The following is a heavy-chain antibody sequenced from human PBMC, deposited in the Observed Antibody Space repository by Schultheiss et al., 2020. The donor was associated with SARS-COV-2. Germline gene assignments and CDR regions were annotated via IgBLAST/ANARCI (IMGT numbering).Heavy chain of an antibody. Sequence: GGSLRLSCKASGYTFTSYGISWVRQAPGQGLEWMGWISAYNGNTNYAQKLQGRVTMTTDTSTSTAYMELRSLRSDDTAVYYCARHPYDFWSGYYNLYFDYWGQGTLVTVSS. CDR2: ISAYNGNT. V-gene: IGHV1-18*01. CDR1: GYTFTSYG. D-gene: IGHD3-3*01. CDR3: ARHPYDFWSGYYNLYFDY. J-gene: IGHJ4*02.